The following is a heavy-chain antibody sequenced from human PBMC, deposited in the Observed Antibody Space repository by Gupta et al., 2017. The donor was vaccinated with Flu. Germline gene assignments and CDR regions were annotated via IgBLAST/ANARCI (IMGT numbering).Heavy chain of an antibody. J-gene: IGHJ5*02. CDR1: GFTFTNYA. V-gene: IGHV3-23*01. D-gene: IGHD5-12*01. CDR2: ISNSGGGT. CDR3: ARSGEVAQKSLDP. Sequence: EVQLLESGGGLVQPGGSLRLSCAASGFTFTNYAIRWVRQAPGKGLEWVSTISNSGGGTYYADSVKGRFTISRDNSKNTVYLQMNSLRAEDTAVYYCARSGEVAQKSLDPWGQGSLVTVSS.